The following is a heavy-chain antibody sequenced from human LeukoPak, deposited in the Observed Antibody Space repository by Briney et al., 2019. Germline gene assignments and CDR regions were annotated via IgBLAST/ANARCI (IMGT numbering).Heavy chain of an antibody. V-gene: IGHV3-23*01. CDR1: GFTVSDYS. D-gene: IGHD3-22*01. Sequence: GGSLRLSCAASGFTVSDYSMSWVRQAPGKGLEWASAISGSGSYTDYADSVKGRFTISKDNSKNTLYMRMNSLRTEDTAIYYCAKRRYDSSGHFDSWGQGTLVTVSS. J-gene: IGHJ4*02. CDR3: AKRRYDSSGHFDS. CDR2: ISGSGSYT.